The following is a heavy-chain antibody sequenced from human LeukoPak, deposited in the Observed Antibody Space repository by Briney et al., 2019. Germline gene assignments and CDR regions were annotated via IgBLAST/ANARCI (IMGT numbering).Heavy chain of an antibody. V-gene: IGHV4-59*01. D-gene: IGHD1-26*01. CDR3: ARSGSYFDS. Sequence: SETLSLTCSVSGGSISNYYWSWIRQPPGKGLEWIGSIYYGGSTNYNPSLKSRATLSVDTSKNHFSLKLTSVTAADTAVYYCARSGSYFDSWGQGTLVTVSS. J-gene: IGHJ4*02. CDR2: IYYGGST. CDR1: GGSISNYY.